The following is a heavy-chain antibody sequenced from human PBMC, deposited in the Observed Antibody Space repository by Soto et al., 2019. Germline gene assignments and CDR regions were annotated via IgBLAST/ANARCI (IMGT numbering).Heavy chain of an antibody. CDR2: IYYSGST. D-gene: IGHD1-26*01. CDR3: ARHISKVGATTDFDY. J-gene: IGHJ4*02. V-gene: IGHV4-39*01. Sequence: SETLSLTCTVSGGSISSSSYYWGWIRQPPGKGLEWIGSIYYSGSTYYNPSLKSRVTISVDTSKNQFSLKLSSVTAADTAVYYCARHISKVGATTDFDYWGQGTLVTVSS. CDR1: GGSISSSSYY.